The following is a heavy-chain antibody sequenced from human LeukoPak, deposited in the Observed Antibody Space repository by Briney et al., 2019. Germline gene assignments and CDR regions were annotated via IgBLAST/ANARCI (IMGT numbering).Heavy chain of an antibody. CDR1: GFTFSDYW. V-gene: IGHV3-7*03. Sequence: GGSLRLSCAASGFTFSDYWMSWVRQAPGKGLEWVANIKLDGSEKYYVDSVKGRFTLSRDNVKNSLYLQMNNLRAEDTAVYYCARDNSVRDEAWWFNPWGQGTLVTVSS. J-gene: IGHJ5*02. CDR3: ARDNSVRDEAWWFNP. D-gene: IGHD5-24*01. CDR2: IKLDGSEK.